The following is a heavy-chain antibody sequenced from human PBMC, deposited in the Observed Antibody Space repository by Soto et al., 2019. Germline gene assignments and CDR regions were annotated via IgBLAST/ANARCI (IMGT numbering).Heavy chain of an antibody. J-gene: IGHJ5*02. D-gene: IGHD6-13*01. CDR3: AKAAAGPFNWFDP. Sequence: QVQLVESGGGVVQPGRSLRLSCAASGFTFSSYAMHWVRQAPGKGLEWVAVISYDGSNKYYADSVKGRFSISRDNSKNTLYLQMNSLRAEDTAVYYCAKAAAGPFNWFDPWGQRTLVTVSS. V-gene: IGHV3-30-3*01. CDR1: GFTFSSYA. CDR2: ISYDGSNK.